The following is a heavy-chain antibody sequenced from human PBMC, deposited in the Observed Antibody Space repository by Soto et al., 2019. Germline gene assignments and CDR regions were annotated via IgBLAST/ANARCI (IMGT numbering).Heavy chain of an antibody. Sequence: GGSLRLSCAASGFTFSSYAMSWVRQAPGKGLEWVSAISGSGGSTYYADSVKGRFTISRDNSKNTLYLQMNSMRAADTAMYYCARTTQGFDFWGQGTLVTVSS. CDR1: GFTFSSYA. V-gene: IGHV3-23*01. CDR3: ARTTQGFDF. J-gene: IGHJ4*02. CDR2: ISGSGGST. D-gene: IGHD1-7*01.